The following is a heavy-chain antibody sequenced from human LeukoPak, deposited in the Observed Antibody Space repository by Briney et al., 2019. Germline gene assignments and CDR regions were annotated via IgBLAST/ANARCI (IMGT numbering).Heavy chain of an antibody. CDR3: ATVEKYCSGGSCYFDY. V-gene: IGHV1-24*01. J-gene: IGHJ4*02. Sequence: GASVKVSCKVSGYTLTELSMHWVRQAPGKGLEWMGGFDPEDGETIYAQKFQGRVTMPEDTSTDTAYMELSSLRSEDTAVYYCATVEKYCSGGSCYFDYWGQGTLVTVSS. CDR2: FDPEDGET. CDR1: GYTLTELS. D-gene: IGHD2-15*01.